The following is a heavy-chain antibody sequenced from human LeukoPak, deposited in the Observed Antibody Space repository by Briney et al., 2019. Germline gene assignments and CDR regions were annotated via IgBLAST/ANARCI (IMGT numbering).Heavy chain of an antibody. Sequence: GGSLRLSCAASGFTFSTYEMNWVRQAPGKGLEWVSYISSGGGTTYYADSMKGRFTISRDNAKNSLYLQMSSLRAEDTAVYYCARTYDTGGYTPFDYWGQGTLVTVSS. CDR1: GFTFSTYE. CDR3: ARTYDTGGYTPFDY. V-gene: IGHV3-48*03. J-gene: IGHJ4*02. D-gene: IGHD3-22*01. CDR2: ISSGGGTT.